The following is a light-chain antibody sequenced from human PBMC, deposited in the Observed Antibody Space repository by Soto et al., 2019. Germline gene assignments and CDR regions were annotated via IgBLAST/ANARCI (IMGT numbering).Light chain of an antibody. V-gene: IGKV1-39*01. CDR1: QGISTY. CDR2: AAS. Sequence: DIQMTQSPPSLSASVGDRVTITCRASQGISTYLNWYQQKPGKAPKVLIYAASSLQSGVPSRFSGSGSETDFTLTISSLQPEDFATYSCQQSNSITWTFGQGTKVE. J-gene: IGKJ1*01. CDR3: QQSNSITWT.